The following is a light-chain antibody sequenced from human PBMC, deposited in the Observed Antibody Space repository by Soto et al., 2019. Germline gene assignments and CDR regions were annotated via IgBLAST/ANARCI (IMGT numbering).Light chain of an antibody. CDR1: QGISSW. Sequence: DIQMTQSPSSLSASVGDRVTITCRASQGISSWLAWYQQKPGKAPKSLIYGASSLQSGVPSRFSGSGSATDFTLTISSLHAEDFATYYCQQYTTYPITFGQGTRLEIK. CDR2: GAS. CDR3: QQYTTYPIT. V-gene: IGKV1D-16*01. J-gene: IGKJ5*01.